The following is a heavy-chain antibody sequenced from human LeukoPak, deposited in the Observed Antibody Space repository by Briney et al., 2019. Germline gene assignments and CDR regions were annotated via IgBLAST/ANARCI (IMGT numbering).Heavy chain of an antibody. J-gene: IGHJ6*02. D-gene: IGHD6-19*01. V-gene: IGHV3-30-3*01. CDR3: ARKNVAGTGYGMDV. CDR2: ISYDGSNK. Sequence: HPGGSLRLSCAASGFTFSSYAMHWVRQAPGKGLEWVAVISYDGSNKYYADSVKGRFTISRDNSKNTLYLQMNSLRAEDTAVYYCARKNVAGTGYGMDVWGQGTTVTVSS. CDR1: GFTFSSYA.